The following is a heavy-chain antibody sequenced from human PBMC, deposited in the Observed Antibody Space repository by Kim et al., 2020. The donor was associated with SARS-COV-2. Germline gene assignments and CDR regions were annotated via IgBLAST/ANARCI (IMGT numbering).Heavy chain of an antibody. CDR3: ARTRSSSWYQLTDYYYGWDV. CDR1: GGSISSSSYY. J-gene: IGHJ6*02. V-gene: IGHV4-39*01. D-gene: IGHD6-13*01. Sequence: SETLSLTCTVSGGSISSSSYYWGWIRQPPGKGLEWIGSIYYSGSTYYNPSLKSRVTISVDTSKNQFSLKLSSVTAADTAVYYCARTRSSSWYQLTDYYYGWDVWGQGTTVTVSS. CDR2: IYYSGST.